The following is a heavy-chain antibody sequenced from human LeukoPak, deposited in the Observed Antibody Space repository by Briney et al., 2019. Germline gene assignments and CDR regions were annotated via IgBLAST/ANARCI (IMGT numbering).Heavy chain of an antibody. Sequence: ASVKVSCKASGYTFTSYGISWVRQAPGQGLEWMGWISAYNGNTSYAQKLQGRVTMTTDTSTSTAYMELRSLRSDDTAVYYCARDFDEAAAGKAFDYWGQGTLVTVS. CDR3: ARDFDEAAAGKAFDY. CDR1: GYTFTSYG. D-gene: IGHD6-13*01. V-gene: IGHV1-18*01. CDR2: ISAYNGNT. J-gene: IGHJ4*02.